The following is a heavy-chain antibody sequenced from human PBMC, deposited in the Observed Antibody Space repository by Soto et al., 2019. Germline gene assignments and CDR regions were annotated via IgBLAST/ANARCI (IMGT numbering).Heavy chain of an antibody. CDR3: ARGRSYSSSGYDY. Sequence: QVQLQQWGAGLLKPSETLSLTCAVYGGSFSGYYWSWIRQPPGKGREWIGEINHSGGTNYNPSLKSRVTISVDTSKNQFSLKLSSVTAADTAVYYCARGRSYSSSGYDYWGQGTLVTVSS. CDR2: INHSGGT. J-gene: IGHJ4*02. D-gene: IGHD6-6*01. CDR1: GGSFSGYY. V-gene: IGHV4-34*01.